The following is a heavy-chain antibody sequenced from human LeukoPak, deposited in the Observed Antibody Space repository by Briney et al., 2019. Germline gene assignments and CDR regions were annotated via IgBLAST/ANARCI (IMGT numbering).Heavy chain of an antibody. CDR3: AGGFDSRKVGY. D-gene: IGHD6-13*01. CDR2: IYYSGST. Sequence: PSQTLSLTCSVSGGSISRGGYYWNWIHQLPGKGLEWIGYIYYSGSTDYNPSLKSRVTISVDTSKKQFSLSLSSVTAADTAVYYRAGGFDSRKVGYWGQGTLVTVSS. CDR1: GGSISRGGYY. J-gene: IGHJ4*02. V-gene: IGHV4-31*03.